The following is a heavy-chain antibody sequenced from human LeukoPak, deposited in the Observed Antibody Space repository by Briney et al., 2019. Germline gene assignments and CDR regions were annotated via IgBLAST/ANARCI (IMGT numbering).Heavy chain of an antibody. D-gene: IGHD6-19*01. CDR2: ISPNSGGT. CDR1: GYTFIDYY. Sequence: ASVKVSCKASGYTFIDYYMHWVRQAPGQGLEWIGWISPNSGGTNYAQKFQGRVTMTRDTSISTAYMELSRLRSDDTAVYYCARAQYGSGWNRFQHWGQGTLVTVSS. CDR3: ARAQYGSGWNRFQH. J-gene: IGHJ1*01. V-gene: IGHV1-2*02.